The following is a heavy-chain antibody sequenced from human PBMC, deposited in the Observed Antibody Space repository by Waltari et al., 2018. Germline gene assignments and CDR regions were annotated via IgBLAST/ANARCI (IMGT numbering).Heavy chain of an antibody. V-gene: IGHV3-21*01. J-gene: IGHJ4*02. CDR1: GFTFSSYS. CDR3: ARGGILTGTAY. CDR2: ISSSSSYI. D-gene: IGHD1-7*01. Sequence: EVQLVESGGGLVKPGGSLRLSCAASGFTFSSYSMNWVRQAPGKGPEWVSSISSSSSYIYYADSVKGRFTISRDNAKNSLYLQMNSLRAEDTAVYYCARGGILTGTAYWGQGTLVTVSS.